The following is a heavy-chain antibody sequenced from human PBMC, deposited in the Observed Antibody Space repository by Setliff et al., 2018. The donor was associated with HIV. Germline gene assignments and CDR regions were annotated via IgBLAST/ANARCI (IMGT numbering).Heavy chain of an antibody. J-gene: IGHJ4*02. CDR2: FYYNGDS. V-gene: IGHV4-39*01. Sequence: PSETLSLTCTVSGDSVNDRSYFWGWIRQPPGKGLEWIGTFYYNGDSRYNPSLKSRVTISVDTSKNQFSLKVNSVTAADTAIYFCATNFGSGTYFDAHYFDSWGPGTLVTVSS. CDR1: GDSVNDRSYF. CDR3: ATNFGSGTYFDAHYFDS. D-gene: IGHD3-10*01.